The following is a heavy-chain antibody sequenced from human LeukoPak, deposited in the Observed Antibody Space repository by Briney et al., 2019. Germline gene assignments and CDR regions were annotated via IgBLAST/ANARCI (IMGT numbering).Heavy chain of an antibody. CDR3: AKRLGDYFDY. J-gene: IGHJ4*02. D-gene: IGHD3-22*01. CDR1: GFTFSSYG. V-gene: IGHV3-30*18. Sequence: PGRSLRLSCAASGFTFSSYGIHWVRQAPGKGLEWVAVTSYDGSNKDYADSVKGRFTISRDNSKNTLYLKMNSLRTKDTAVYYCAKRLGDYFDYWGQGTLVTVSS. CDR2: TSYDGSNK.